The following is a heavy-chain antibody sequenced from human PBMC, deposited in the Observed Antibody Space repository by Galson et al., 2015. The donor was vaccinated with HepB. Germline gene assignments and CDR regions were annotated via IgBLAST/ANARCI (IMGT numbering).Heavy chain of an antibody. V-gene: IGHV4-59*01. CDR2: IYYSGST. Sequence: LSLTCTVSGGSISSYYWSWIRQPPGKGLEWIGYIYYSGSTNYNPSLKSRVTISVDTSKNQFSLKLSSVTAADTAVYYCARDIPAGRWGQGTLVTVSS. CDR3: ARDIPAGR. J-gene: IGHJ4*02. D-gene: IGHD2-21*01. CDR1: GGSISSYY.